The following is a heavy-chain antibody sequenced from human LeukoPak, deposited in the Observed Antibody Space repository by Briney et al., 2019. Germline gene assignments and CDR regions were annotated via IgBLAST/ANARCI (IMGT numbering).Heavy chain of an antibody. J-gene: IGHJ1*01. Sequence: PGGSLRLSCAVSGFNAYDNYMSRVRQSPGKGLEWVSLIFRGNKHYRDSVEGRFTISRDDSQNTVHLQMNSLRAEDTAVYFCATSDSYHWLLEHWGQGTPVTVSS. CDR2: IFRGNK. CDR3: ATSDSYHWLLEH. CDR1: GFNAYDNY. D-gene: IGHD1-1*01. V-gene: IGHV3-53*01.